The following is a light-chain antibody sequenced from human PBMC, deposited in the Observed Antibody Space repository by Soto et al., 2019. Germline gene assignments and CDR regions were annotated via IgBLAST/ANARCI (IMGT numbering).Light chain of an antibody. Sequence: QSVLTQPPSASGSPGQSVTISCTGTSSDIGRFNYVSWYQQHPGKTPKLLPYEVFHRPSGIPDRFSGSRSGHTASLTVSGLRADDEATYYCSSYAGSDFLVFGGGTQLTVL. J-gene: IGLJ2*01. CDR2: EVF. CDR1: SSDIGRFNY. CDR3: SSYAGSDFLV. V-gene: IGLV2-8*01.